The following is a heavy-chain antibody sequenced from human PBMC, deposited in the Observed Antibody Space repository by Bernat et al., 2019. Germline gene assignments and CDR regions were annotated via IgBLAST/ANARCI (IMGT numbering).Heavy chain of an antibody. D-gene: IGHD5-12*01. CDR2: ISYEGSNK. V-gene: IGHV3-30*18. CDR1: GFTFSSHG. CDR3: AKEYSGDDSIGYGMDV. J-gene: IGHJ6*02. Sequence: QVQLVESGGGAVQPARSLRLFCAASGFTFSSHGMHWVRQAPGKGLEWVADISYEGSNKYYADSVTGRLTISRDNSKNTLYLQMNNLGAEDTAVYYCAKEYSGDDSIGYGMDVWGQGTTVTVSS.